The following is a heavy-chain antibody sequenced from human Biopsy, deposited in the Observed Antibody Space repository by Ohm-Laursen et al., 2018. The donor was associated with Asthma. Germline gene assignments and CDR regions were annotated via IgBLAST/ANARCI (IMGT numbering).Heavy chain of an antibody. D-gene: IGHD3-22*01. CDR2: ISSSGSTT. CDR3: ATHYYDRSGFYFQL. J-gene: IGHJ1*01. V-gene: IGHV3-11*04. CDR1: GFSFSGYY. Sequence: SLRLSCTASGFSFSGYYMTWMRQAPGKGLEWVSSISSSGSTTYPAESVKGRFTISRDNAQKSLFLQMGSLRAEDTAIYYCATHYYDRSGFYFQLWGQGTLVSVSS.